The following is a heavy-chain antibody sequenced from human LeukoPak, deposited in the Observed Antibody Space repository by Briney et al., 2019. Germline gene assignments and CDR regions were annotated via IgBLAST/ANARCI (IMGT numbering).Heavy chain of an antibody. CDR1: GGSISSSSYY. J-gene: IGHJ3*02. V-gene: IGHV4-39*01. CDR2: IYYSGST. CDR3: ATPTGVRLLDAFDI. D-gene: IGHD4/OR15-4a*01. Sequence: SETLSLTCTVSGGSISSSSYYWGWVRQPPGKWLEWIGSIYYSGSTYYNPSLKSRVTISVDTSKNQFSLKLSSVTAADTAVYYCATPTGVRLLDAFDIWGQGTMVTVSS.